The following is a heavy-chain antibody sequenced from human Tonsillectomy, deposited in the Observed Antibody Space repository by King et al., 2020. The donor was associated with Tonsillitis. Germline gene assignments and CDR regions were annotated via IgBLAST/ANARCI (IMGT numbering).Heavy chain of an antibody. J-gene: IGHJ6*02. CDR2: IIPIFGTA. CDR1: GGTFSSYA. Sequence: QLVQSGAEVKKPGSSVKVSCKASGGTFSSYAISWVRQAPGQGLEWMGGIIPIFGTANYAQKFQGRVTITADESTSTAYMELSSLRSEDTAVYYCARGGSSSSYVYYYGMDVWGQGTTVTVSS. V-gene: IGHV1-69*01. CDR3: ARGGSSSSYVYYYGMDV. D-gene: IGHD6-13*01.